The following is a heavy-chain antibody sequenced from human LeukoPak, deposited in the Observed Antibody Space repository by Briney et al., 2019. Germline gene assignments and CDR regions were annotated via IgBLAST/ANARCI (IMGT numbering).Heavy chain of an antibody. J-gene: IGHJ6*02. V-gene: IGHV3-15*01. CDR2: IKSKTDGGTT. Sequence: GGSLRLSCAASGFTFSNAWMCWVRQAPEKGLEWVGRIKSKTDGGTTDYAAPVRGRFTISRDDSKNTLYLQMNSLKTEDTAVYYCTIDYYGSGSYYTYGMDVWGQGTTVTVSS. CDR1: GFTFSNAW. D-gene: IGHD3-10*01. CDR3: TIDYYGSGSYYTYGMDV.